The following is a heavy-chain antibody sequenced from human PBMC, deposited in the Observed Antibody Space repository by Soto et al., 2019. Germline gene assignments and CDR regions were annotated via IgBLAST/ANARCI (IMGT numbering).Heavy chain of an antibody. D-gene: IGHD2-15*01. J-gene: IGHJ1*01. Sequence: SETLSLTCAVYGGSFSGYYWSWIRQPPGKGLEWIGEINHSGSTNYNPSLKSRVTISVDTSKNQFSLKLSSVTAADTAVYYCARGLFCSGGSCYGEKYFQHWGQGTLVTVSS. CDR1: GGSFSGYY. V-gene: IGHV4-34*01. CDR3: ARGLFCSGGSCYGEKYFQH. CDR2: INHSGST.